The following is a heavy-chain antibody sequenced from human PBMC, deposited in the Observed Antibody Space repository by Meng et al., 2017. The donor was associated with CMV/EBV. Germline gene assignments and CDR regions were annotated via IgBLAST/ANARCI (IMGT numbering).Heavy chain of an antibody. J-gene: IGHJ6*02. CDR2: IYYSGST. CDR1: GGSISSYY. Sequence: SETLSLTCTVSGGSISSYYWSWIRQLPGKGLEWIGYIYYSGSTNYNPSLKSRVTISVDTSKNQFSLKLSSVTAADTAVYYCARAYQRPYGMDVWGQGTTVTVSS. V-gene: IGHV4-59*01. D-gene: IGHD5-24*01. CDR3: ARAYQRPYGMDV.